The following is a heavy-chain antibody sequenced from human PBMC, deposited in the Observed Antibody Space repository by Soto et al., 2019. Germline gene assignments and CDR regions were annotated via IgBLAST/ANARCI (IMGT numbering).Heavy chain of an antibody. CDR3: AKDPSHYDFWSGRI. D-gene: IGHD3-3*01. CDR2: ISGSGGST. CDR1: GFTFSSYA. J-gene: IGHJ3*02. V-gene: IGHV3-23*01. Sequence: GCLRLSCAACGFTFSSYAMSWVRQAPGKGLEWVSAISGSGGSTYYADSVKGRFTISRDNSKNTLYLQMNSLRAEDTAVYYCAKDPSHYDFWSGRIWGQGTMVTVSS.